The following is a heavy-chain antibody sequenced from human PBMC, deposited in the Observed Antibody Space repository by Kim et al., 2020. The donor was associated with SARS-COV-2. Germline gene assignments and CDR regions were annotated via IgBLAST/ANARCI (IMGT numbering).Heavy chain of an antibody. CDR3: ARASFSSGELLPNDY. V-gene: IGHV1-46*01. Sequence: QKFQGRVTMTRDTSTSTVYMELSSLRSEDTAVYYCARASFSSGELLPNDYWGQGTLVTVSS. D-gene: IGHD1-26*01. J-gene: IGHJ4*02.